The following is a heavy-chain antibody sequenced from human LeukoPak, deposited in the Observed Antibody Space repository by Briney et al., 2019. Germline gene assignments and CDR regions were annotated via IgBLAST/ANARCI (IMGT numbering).Heavy chain of an antibody. CDR2: IYYSGST. D-gene: IGHD3-10*01. Sequence: SETLSLTCTVSGGSISSYYWSWIRQPPGKGLEWIGYIYYSGSTNYSPSLKSRVTISVDTSKNQFSLKLSSVTAADTAVYYCARTGIILSDAFDIWGQGTMVTVSS. CDR3: ARTGIILSDAFDI. CDR1: GGSISSYY. J-gene: IGHJ3*02. V-gene: IGHV4-59*08.